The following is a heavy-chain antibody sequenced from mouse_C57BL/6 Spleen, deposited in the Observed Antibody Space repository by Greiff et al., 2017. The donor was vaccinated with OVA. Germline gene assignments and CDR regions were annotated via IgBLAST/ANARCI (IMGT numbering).Heavy chain of an antibody. CDR2: INPNNGGT. Sequence: EVQLVESGPELVKPGASVKMSCKASGYTFTDYNIHWVKQSHGKSLEWIGYINPNNGGTSYNQKFKGKATLTVNKSSSTAYMELRSLTSEDSAVYYCAVFYYGYDGYFDYWGQGTTLTVSS. CDR1: GYTFTDYN. D-gene: IGHD2-2*01. J-gene: IGHJ2*01. V-gene: IGHV1-22*01. CDR3: AVFYYGYDGYFDY.